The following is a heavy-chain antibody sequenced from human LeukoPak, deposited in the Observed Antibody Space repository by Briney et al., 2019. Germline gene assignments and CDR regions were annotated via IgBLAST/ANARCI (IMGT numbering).Heavy chain of an antibody. CDR3: ARNVVDYDFWSGRDY. CDR2: ISSSSSYI. CDR1: GFTFSSYS. Sequence: GGSLRLFCAASGFTFSSYSMNWVRQAPGKGLEWVSSISSSSSYIYYADSVKGRFTISRDNAKNSLYLQMNSLRAEDTAVYYCARNVVDYDFWSGRDYWGQGTLVTVSS. V-gene: IGHV3-21*01. J-gene: IGHJ4*02. D-gene: IGHD3-3*01.